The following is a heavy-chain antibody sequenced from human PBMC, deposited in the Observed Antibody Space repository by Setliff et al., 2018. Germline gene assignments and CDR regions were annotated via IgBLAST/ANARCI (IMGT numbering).Heavy chain of an antibody. Sequence: SETLSLTCSVSGDSISAASIMAWIRQPPGKGLEFIGYVYYSGAAKYDPSLKSRVTMSVDTSKTQFSLKLNSMTTADTAVYYCSTRTVAARSLDTWGQGTLVTVSS. CDR2: VYYSGAA. CDR1: GDSISAAS. CDR3: STRTVAARSLDT. V-gene: IGHV4-59*03. D-gene: IGHD6-13*01. J-gene: IGHJ5*02.